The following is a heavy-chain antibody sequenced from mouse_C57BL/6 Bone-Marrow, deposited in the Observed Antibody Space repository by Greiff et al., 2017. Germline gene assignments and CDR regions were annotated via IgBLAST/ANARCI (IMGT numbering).Heavy chain of an antibody. CDR3: ARSTGYVDYFDY. CDR1: GYTFTSYW. CDR2: IDPSDSYN. V-gene: IGHV1-50*01. D-gene: IGHD3-2*02. J-gene: IGHJ2*01. Sequence: QVQLQQPGAELVKPGASVKLSCKASGYTFTSYWMQWVKQRPGQGLAWIGEIDPSDSYNNSTQKFKGKAPLTVDKSSSTAYMQLSSLTSEDSGVQYCARSTGYVDYFDYWGQGTTLTVSS.